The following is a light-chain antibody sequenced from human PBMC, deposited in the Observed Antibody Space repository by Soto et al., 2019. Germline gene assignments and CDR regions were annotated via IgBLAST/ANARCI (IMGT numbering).Light chain of an antibody. J-gene: IGLJ1*01. CDR1: RSDVGAYNL. Sequence: QSVLTQPASVSGSPGHSITITCTGTRSDVGAYNLVSWYQQHPGKAPKVLIYDVSKRPSGVSDRFSGSKSGNTASLTISGLQPDDEADYSCCSYTRENTYVFGTGTKVTVL. V-gene: IGLV2-23*02. CDR3: CSYTRENTYV. CDR2: DVS.